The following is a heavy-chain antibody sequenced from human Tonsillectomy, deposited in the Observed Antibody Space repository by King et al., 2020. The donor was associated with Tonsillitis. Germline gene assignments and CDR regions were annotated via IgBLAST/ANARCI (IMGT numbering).Heavy chain of an antibody. CDR2: TYYRSKWYY. Sequence: VQLQQSGPGLVKPSQTLSLTCAISGDSVSSYSAMWSWIRQSPSRGLEWLGRTYYRSKWYYDSAVSVSGRITISPDTSKNQLSLQLHCVTPEDTAVDYYARSPAGTFPVVQYWGQGTLVTVSS. D-gene: IGHD6-13*01. J-gene: IGHJ4*02. CDR3: ARSPAGTFPVVQY. CDR1: GDSVSSYSAM. V-gene: IGHV6-1*01.